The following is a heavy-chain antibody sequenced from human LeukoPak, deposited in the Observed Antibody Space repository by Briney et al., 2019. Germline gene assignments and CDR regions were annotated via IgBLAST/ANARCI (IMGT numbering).Heavy chain of an antibody. D-gene: IGHD1-26*01. CDR2: IIPIFGTA. Sequence: SVKVSCKASGGTFSSYAISWVRQAPGQGLEWMGGIIPIFGTANYAQKFQGRVTITADKSTSTAYMELSSLRSEDTAVYYCARIGWELLRYFDYWGQGTLVTVSS. J-gene: IGHJ4*02. V-gene: IGHV1-69*06. CDR3: ARIGWELLRYFDY. CDR1: GGTFSSYA.